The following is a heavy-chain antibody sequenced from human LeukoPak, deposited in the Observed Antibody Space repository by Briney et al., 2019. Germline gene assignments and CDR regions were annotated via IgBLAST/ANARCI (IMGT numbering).Heavy chain of an antibody. J-gene: IGHJ3*02. Sequence: GGSLRLSCAASGFTFSSYSMNWVRQAPGKGLEWVSSISSSSSYIYYADSVKGRFTISRDNAKNSLYLQMNSLRAEDTAVYYCVKPLVVVIYDAFDIWGQGTMVTVSS. CDR2: ISSSSSYI. V-gene: IGHV3-21*01. D-gene: IGHD3-22*01. CDR1: GFTFSSYS. CDR3: VKPLVVVIYDAFDI.